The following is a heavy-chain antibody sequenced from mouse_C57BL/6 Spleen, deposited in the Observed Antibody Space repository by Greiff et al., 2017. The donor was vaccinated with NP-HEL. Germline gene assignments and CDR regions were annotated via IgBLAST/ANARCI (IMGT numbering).Heavy chain of an antibody. CDR1: GYTFTSYW. CDR3: ARGYYGSSPDY. V-gene: IGHV1-64*01. CDR2: IHPNSGST. J-gene: IGHJ2*01. D-gene: IGHD1-1*01. Sequence: QVQLKQPGAELVKPGASVKLSCKASGYTFTSYWMHWVKQSPGQGLEWIGMIHPNSGSTNYNEKFKSKATLTVDKSSSTAYMQLSSLTSEDSAVYYCARGYYGSSPDYWGQGTTLTVSS.